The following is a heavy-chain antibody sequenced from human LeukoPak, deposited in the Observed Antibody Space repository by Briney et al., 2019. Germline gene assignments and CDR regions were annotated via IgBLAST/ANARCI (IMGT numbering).Heavy chain of an antibody. CDR3: AKDLSSGWYVSDY. CDR2: ISGGGDSA. J-gene: IGHJ4*02. Sequence: PGGSLRLSCAASGFTFSNYAMNWVRQAPGKGLEWVSTISGGGDSAYYADSVKGRFTISRDNSRNTLYLQMNSLRAEDTAVYHCAKDLSSGWYVSDYWGQGTLVTVSS. CDR1: GFTFSNYA. D-gene: IGHD6-19*01. V-gene: IGHV3-23*01.